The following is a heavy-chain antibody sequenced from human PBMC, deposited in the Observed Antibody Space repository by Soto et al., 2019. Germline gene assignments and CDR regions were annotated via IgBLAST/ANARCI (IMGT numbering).Heavy chain of an antibody. CDR3: ARDGVAGTTGISAY. Sequence: ASVKVSCKASGYTFTSYSITWVRQAPGQGLEWMGWISVYNGNTKYAQDFQGRVTMTTDTSTSTAYMELRSLRSDDTAVYYCARDGVAGTTGISAYWGQGTLVTSPQ. V-gene: IGHV1-18*01. D-gene: IGHD1-7*01. CDR2: ISVYNGNT. J-gene: IGHJ4*02. CDR1: GYTFTSYS.